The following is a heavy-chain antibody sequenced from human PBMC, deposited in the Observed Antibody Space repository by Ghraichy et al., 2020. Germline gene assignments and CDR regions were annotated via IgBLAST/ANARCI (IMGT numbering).Heavy chain of an antibody. J-gene: IGHJ5*02. Sequence: GGSLRLSCAASGFAFSSYWMTWVRQAPGKGLEWVASINQDGSEKDYVDSVKGRFAISRDNAKNSLSLQMNSLRGEDTAVYYCARKTYYYDSSAAGWFHPWGQGTLVTVSA. CDR1: GFAFSSYW. V-gene: IGHV3-7*01. CDR3: ARKTYYYDSSAAGWFHP. CDR2: INQDGSEK. D-gene: IGHD3-22*01.